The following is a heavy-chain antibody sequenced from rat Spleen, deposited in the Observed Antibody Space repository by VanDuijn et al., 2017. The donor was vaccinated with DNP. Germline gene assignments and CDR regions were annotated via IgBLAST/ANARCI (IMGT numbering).Heavy chain of an antibody. CDR3: ARHSRTTDYYYPYYYAMDA. V-gene: IGHV5-31*01. D-gene: IGHD1-6*01. CDR1: GFTFNNYW. J-gene: IGHJ4*01. Sequence: EVQLVETGGGLVKSGRSLKLSCVASGFTFNNYWMYWIRQAPKKGLEWVATVSTSGNRTYYPDSVKGRFTISRDNAKSSLYLQMDSLMSEDTATYYCARHSRTTDYYYPYYYAMDAWGQGASVTVSS. CDR2: VSTSGNRT.